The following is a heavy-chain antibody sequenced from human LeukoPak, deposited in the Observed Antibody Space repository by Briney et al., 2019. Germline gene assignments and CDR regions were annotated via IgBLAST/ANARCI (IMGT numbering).Heavy chain of an antibody. Sequence: PGGSLRLSCAASGFIFRSYSMNWVRQAPGKGLEWVAFITSSSDTISYADSVKGRFTISRDNAKNSLYPQMNSLRAEDTAVYYCARHVVAVGFDYWGQGTLVTVSS. J-gene: IGHJ4*02. CDR1: GFIFRSYS. CDR2: ITSSSDTI. D-gene: IGHD3-22*01. V-gene: IGHV3-48*01. CDR3: ARHVVAVGFDY.